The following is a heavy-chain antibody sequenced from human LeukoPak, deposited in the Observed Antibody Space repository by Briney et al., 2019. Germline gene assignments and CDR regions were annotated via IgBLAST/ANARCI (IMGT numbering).Heavy chain of an antibody. Sequence: GGSLRLSCAASGFTFSSYGMHWVRQAPGKGLEWVAVISYDGSNKYYADSVKGRFTISRDNSKNTLYLQMNSLRAEDTAVYYCATLVGVFDYWGQGTLVTVSS. CDR1: GFTFSSYG. CDR3: ATLVGVFDY. D-gene: IGHD2-15*01. V-gene: IGHV3-30*03. CDR2: ISYDGSNK. J-gene: IGHJ4*02.